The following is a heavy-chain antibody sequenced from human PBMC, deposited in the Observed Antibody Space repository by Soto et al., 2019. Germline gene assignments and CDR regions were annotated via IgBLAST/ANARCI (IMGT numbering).Heavy chain of an antibody. CDR3: ARESHQHSLYCSGGSCYYYYYYMDV. J-gene: IGHJ6*03. V-gene: IGHV1-8*01. D-gene: IGHD2-15*01. Sequence: GASVKVSCKASGYTFTSYDINWVRQATGQGLEWMGWMNPNSGNTGYAQKFQGRVTMTRNTSISTAYMELSSLRSEDTAVYYCARESHQHSLYCSGGSCYYYYYYMDVWGQGTTVTVSS. CDR1: GYTFTSYD. CDR2: MNPNSGNT.